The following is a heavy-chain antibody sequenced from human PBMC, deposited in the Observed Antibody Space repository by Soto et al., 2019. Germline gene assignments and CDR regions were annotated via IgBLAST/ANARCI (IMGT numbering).Heavy chain of an antibody. V-gene: IGHV1-3*01. CDR2: INAGNGNT. J-gene: IGHJ4*02. CDR1: GYTFTSYA. D-gene: IGHD2-21*02. CDR3: ARDMTSDY. Sequence: QVQLVQSGAEVKKPGASVKVSCKASGYTFTSYAMHWVRQAPGQRLEWMGWINAGNGNTKYSQKFQGRVTITRDTSASTAYKELSSLRSEDTAVYYCARDMTSDYWGQGTLVTVSS.